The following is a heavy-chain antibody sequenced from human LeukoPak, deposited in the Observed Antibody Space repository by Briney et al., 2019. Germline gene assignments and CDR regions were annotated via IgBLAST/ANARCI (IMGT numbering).Heavy chain of an antibody. J-gene: IGHJ3*02. D-gene: IGHD4-23*01. CDR1: GFTFSSYG. Sequence: GGSLRLSCAASGFTFSSYGMHWVRQAPGKGLEWVAFIRYEGSNKYYADSVKGRFTLSRDNSKNTLYLQMGSLRAEDMAVYYCARVKVSGGFDIWGQGTMVTVSS. CDR3: ARVKVSGGFDI. V-gene: IGHV3-30*02. CDR2: IRYEGSNK.